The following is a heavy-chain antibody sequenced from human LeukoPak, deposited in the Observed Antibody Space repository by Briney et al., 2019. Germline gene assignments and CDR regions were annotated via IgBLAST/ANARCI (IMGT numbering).Heavy chain of an antibody. Sequence: SMKVSCKASGGTFSSYAISWVRQAPGQGLEWMGRIIPILGIANYAQKFQGRVTITADKSTSTACMELSSLRSEDTAVYYCASLVVAATPFREYWGQGTLVTVSS. CDR1: GGTFSSYA. V-gene: IGHV1-69*04. D-gene: IGHD2-15*01. CDR2: IIPILGIA. J-gene: IGHJ4*02. CDR3: ASLVVAATPFREY.